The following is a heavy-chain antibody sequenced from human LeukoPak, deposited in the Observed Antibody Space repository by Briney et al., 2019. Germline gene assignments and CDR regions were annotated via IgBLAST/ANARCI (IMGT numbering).Heavy chain of an antibody. CDR2: IRSKAYGGTT. J-gene: IGHJ5*01. CDR1: VFTFGDYA. Sequence: GGSLRLSCTTSVFTFGDYAMSWFRQAPGEGLEWVGFIRSKAYGGTTEYAASLKGRITISRDDSKTIAYLKMSRLKTEDTAVYYCSRGRRSPDSWGQGNPVTVSS. CDR3: SRGRRSPDS. V-gene: IGHV3-49*03. D-gene: IGHD5-24*01.